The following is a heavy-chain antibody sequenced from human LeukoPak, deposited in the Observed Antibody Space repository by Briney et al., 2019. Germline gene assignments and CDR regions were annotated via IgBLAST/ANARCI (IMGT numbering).Heavy chain of an antibody. V-gene: IGHV3-21*01. CDR3: ARRWLQSYAFDI. CDR1: GFTFSSYA. Sequence: GGSLRLSCAASGFTFSSYAMSWVRQAPGKGLEWVSSISIGSNYIYYGDSAKGRFTISRDNAKKSLYLQMNSLRAEDTAVYYCARRWLQSYAFDIWGQGTMVTVSS. J-gene: IGHJ3*02. D-gene: IGHD5-24*01. CDR2: ISIGSNYI.